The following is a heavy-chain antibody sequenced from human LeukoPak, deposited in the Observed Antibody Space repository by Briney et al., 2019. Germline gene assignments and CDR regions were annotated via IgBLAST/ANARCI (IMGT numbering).Heavy chain of an antibody. Sequence: GGSLRLSCTASGFTFGDYAMSWVGQAPGKGLEWVGFIRSKAYGGTTEYAASVKGRFTISRDDSKSIAYLQMNSLKTEDTAVYYCTREGHGVRGVMRLYYFDYWGQGTLVTVSS. CDR3: TREGHGVRGVMRLYYFDY. D-gene: IGHD3-10*01. V-gene: IGHV3-49*04. CDR2: IRSKAYGGTT. CDR1: GFTFGDYA. J-gene: IGHJ4*02.